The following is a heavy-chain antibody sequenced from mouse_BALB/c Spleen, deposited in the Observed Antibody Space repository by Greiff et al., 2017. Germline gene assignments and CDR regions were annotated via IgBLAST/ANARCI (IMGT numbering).Heavy chain of an antibody. V-gene: IGHV3-2*02. Sequence: EVQGVESGPGLVKPSQSLSLTCTVTGYSITSDYAWNWIRQFPGNKLEWMGYISYSGSTSYNPSLKSRISITRDTSKNQFFLQLNSVTTEDTATYYCAAPNWDVQAWFAYWGQGTLVTVSA. J-gene: IGHJ3*01. CDR3: AAPNWDVQAWFAY. D-gene: IGHD4-1*01. CDR2: ISYSGST. CDR1: GYSITSDYA.